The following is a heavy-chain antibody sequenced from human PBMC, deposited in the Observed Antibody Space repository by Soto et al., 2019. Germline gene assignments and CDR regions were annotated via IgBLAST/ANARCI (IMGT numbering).Heavy chain of an antibody. D-gene: IGHD5-18*01. J-gene: IGHJ4*02. V-gene: IGHV3-21*01. CDR2: ISSSSSYI. Sequence: EVQLVESGGGLVKPGGSLRLSCAASGFTFSSYSMNWVRQAPGKGLEWVSSISSSSSYIYYADSVKGRFTISRDNAKNSLYLPMNSLRAEDTAVYYCARDQPGYSHGYGLGYWGQGTLVTVSS. CDR1: GFTFSSYS. CDR3: ARDQPGYSHGYGLGY.